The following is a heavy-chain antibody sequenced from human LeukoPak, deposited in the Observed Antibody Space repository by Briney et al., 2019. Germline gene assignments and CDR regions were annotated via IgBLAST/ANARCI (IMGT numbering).Heavy chain of an antibody. CDR1: GGSFSGYY. D-gene: IGHD6-19*01. CDR2: INHSGST. V-gene: IGHV4-34*01. J-gene: IGHJ5*02. CDR3: ARVPYSSGRAPTSWFDP. Sequence: SETLSLTCAVYGGSFSGYYWSWIRQPPGKGLEWIGEINHSGSTNYNPSLKSRVTISVDTSKNQFSLKLSSVTAADTAVYYCARVPYSSGRAPTSWFDPWGQGTLVTVSS.